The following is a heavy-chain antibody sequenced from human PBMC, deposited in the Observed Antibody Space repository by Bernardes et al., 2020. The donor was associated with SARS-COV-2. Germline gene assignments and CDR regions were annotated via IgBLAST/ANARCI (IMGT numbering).Heavy chain of an antibody. Sequence: SETPSLTCTVSGASISSINYYWGLLLQPPGKGLEWIGSMYSSGISYYNQSLQSRVRGSVDTSKNQFSLRLSVVTAADTAVYYCAGSSCGIDCYIGGLRSWDYGMDVWGQGTTVTVSS. CDR1: GASISSINYY. CDR2: MYSSGIS. D-gene: IGHD2-21*02. CDR3: AGSSCGIDCYIGGLRSWDYGMDV. J-gene: IGHJ6*02. V-gene: IGHV4-39*05.